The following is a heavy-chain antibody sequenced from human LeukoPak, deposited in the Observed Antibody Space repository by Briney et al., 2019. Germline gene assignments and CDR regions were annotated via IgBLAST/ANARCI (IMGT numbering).Heavy chain of an antibody. Sequence: PGGSLRLSCAASGFTFSSYVMSWVRQAPGKGLEWISAISGSGGSTYYADSVKGRFTISRDNSKNTLYMQMNSLRAEDTAVYYCAIPLARQQLAFRYWGQGTLVTVSS. CDR2: ISGSGGST. V-gene: IGHV3-23*01. J-gene: IGHJ4*02. D-gene: IGHD6-13*01. CDR1: GFTFSSYV. CDR3: AIPLARQQLAFRY.